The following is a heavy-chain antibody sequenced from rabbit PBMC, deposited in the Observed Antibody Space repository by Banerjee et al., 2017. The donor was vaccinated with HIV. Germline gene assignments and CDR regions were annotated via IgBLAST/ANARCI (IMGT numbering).Heavy chain of an antibody. V-gene: IGHV1S47*01. CDR2: IYDGDGST. Sequence: QEQLVESGGGLVQPGGSLTLSCKASGFAFSRSYMCWVRQAPGKGLEWIGCIYDGDGSTWYASWVNGRFTISRSTSLNTVDLKMTSLTVADTATYFCARRIHYFNLWGQGTLVTVS. CDR1: GFAFSRSY. CDR3: ARRIHYFNL. J-gene: IGHJ4*01.